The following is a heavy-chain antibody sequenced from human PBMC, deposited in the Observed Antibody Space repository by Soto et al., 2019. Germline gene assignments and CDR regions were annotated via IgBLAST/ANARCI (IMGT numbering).Heavy chain of an antibody. J-gene: IGHJ3*02. CDR2: IYHSGST. V-gene: IGHV4-4*02. CDR1: RGSISSSNW. D-gene: IGHD2-2*01. CDR3: ARNLKGGCSRTSCYRLVAIDI. Sequence: PSETLSLTCAVSRGSISSSNWWSWVRQPPGKGLEWIGEIYHSGSTNYNPSLKSRLTISVDKSKNQFSLKLSSVTAADTAVYYCARNLKGGCSRTSCYRLVAIDIWGQWTMVTVSS.